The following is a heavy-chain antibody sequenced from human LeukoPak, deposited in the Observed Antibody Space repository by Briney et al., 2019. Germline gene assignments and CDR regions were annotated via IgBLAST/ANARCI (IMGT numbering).Heavy chain of an antibody. CDR2: INHSGST. CDR1: GDSFSGYY. J-gene: IGHJ5*02. Sequence: PSETLSLTCAVYGDSFSGYYWSWIRQPPGKGLEWVGEINHSGSTNYNPSLKGRVTISVDAPKNQFSLKLSSVTAADTAVYYCARIYGSGRYNWFDPWGQGTLVTVSS. D-gene: IGHD3-10*01. CDR3: ARIYGSGRYNWFDP. V-gene: IGHV4-34*01.